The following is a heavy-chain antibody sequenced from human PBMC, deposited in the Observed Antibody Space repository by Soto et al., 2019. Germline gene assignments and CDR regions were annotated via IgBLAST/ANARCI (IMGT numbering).Heavy chain of an antibody. Sequence: LILSCAASGFTFSSFWMTWVRQAPGKGLEWVANIKQDGSEKYYVDSVKGRFTISRDNARNSLFLEMKSLRSEDTAVYSCVRDRSGSYLEGFDYWGQGTLVTVSS. V-gene: IGHV3-7*01. CDR3: VRDRSGSYLEGFDY. CDR1: GFTFSSFW. J-gene: IGHJ4*02. CDR2: IKQDGSEK. D-gene: IGHD1-26*01.